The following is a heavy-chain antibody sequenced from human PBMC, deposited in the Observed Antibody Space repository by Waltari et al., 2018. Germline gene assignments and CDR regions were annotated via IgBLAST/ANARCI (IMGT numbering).Heavy chain of an antibody. D-gene: IGHD2-15*01. CDR2: STWNGARA. J-gene: IGHJ6*03. Sequence: EVQVGESGGSGVRRGGSLRLAWAASGFALDAYCMSWVRQPPGKGLEWVSSSTWNGARAGYADSVKGRFTISRDNAKNSLYLEMNDPRAEDTALYHCARDPTVVPYYYMDVWGKGTTVTVSS. CDR1: GFALDAYC. CDR3: ARDPTVVPYYYMDV. V-gene: IGHV3-20*01.